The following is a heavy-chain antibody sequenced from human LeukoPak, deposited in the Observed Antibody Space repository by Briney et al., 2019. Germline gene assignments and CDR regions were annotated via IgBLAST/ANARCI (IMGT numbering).Heavy chain of an antibody. V-gene: IGHV3-53*01. D-gene: IGHD1-26*01. J-gene: IGHJ4*02. CDR1: GFTVSSNY. CDR2: IYSGGST. Sequence: GGFLKLSCAASGFTVSSNYMSWVRQAPGKGLEWVSVIYSGGSTYYADSVKGRFTISRDNSKNTLYLQMNSLRAEDTAVYYCARLGATRTFDYWAREPWSPSPQ. CDR3: ARLGATRTFDY.